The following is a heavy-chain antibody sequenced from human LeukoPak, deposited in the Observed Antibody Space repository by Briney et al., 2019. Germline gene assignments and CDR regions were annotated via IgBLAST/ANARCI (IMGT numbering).Heavy chain of an antibody. J-gene: IGHJ4*02. V-gene: IGHV3-23*01. CDR2: ISGSGGST. CDR1: GFTFSSYG. Sequence: GGTLRLSCAASGFTFSSYGMSWVRQAPGKGLEWVSAISGSGGSTYYVDSVKGRFTISRDNSKNTLYLQMNSLRAEDTAVYYCAKAYGSGSYFFDYWGQGTLVTVSS. CDR3: AKAYGSGSYFFDY. D-gene: IGHD3-10*01.